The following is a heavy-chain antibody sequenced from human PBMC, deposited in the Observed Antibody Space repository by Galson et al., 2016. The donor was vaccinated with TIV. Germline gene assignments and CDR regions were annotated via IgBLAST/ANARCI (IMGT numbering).Heavy chain of an antibody. CDR2: IVPMLGTT. Sequence: SVKVSCKASGVTFSYFAFSWVRQAPGQGLEWMGGIVPMLGTTNYAQKFQGRVTISADESTTTAYLELSSLRSEDTAVYYCAKCRNTAMDTYYYYYGLDVWGQGTTVTVSS. CDR3: AKCRNTAMDTYYYYYGLDV. J-gene: IGHJ6*02. D-gene: IGHD5-18*01. V-gene: IGHV1-69*13. CDR1: GVTFSYFA.